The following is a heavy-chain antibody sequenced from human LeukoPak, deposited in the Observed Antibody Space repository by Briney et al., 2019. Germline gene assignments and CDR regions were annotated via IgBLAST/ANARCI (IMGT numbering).Heavy chain of an antibody. J-gene: IGHJ3*02. CDR3: AREATVTTSYAFDI. V-gene: IGHV4-59*01. CDR2: IYYSGST. Sequence: LSETLSLTCTVSGGSISSYYRSWIRQPPGKGLEWIGYIYYSGSTNYNPSLKSRVTISVDTSKNQFSLKLSSVTAADTAVYYCAREATVTTSYAFDIWGQGTMVTVPS. D-gene: IGHD4-17*01. CDR1: GGSISSYY.